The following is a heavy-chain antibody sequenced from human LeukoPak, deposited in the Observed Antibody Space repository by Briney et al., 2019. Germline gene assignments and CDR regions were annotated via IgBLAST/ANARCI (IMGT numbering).Heavy chain of an antibody. D-gene: IGHD4-17*01. Sequence: GGSPRLSCEASGFIFSSFAVSWVRRAPGEGLGWVSSISSSGSTTYYADSVKGRFTISRDNIRNTLNLQMNSLRPDDTALYYCAKDPNGDYVGAFEMWGLGTMVTVSS. CDR2: ISSSGSTT. CDR1: GFIFSSFA. CDR3: AKDPNGDYVGAFEM. J-gene: IGHJ3*02. V-gene: IGHV3-23*01.